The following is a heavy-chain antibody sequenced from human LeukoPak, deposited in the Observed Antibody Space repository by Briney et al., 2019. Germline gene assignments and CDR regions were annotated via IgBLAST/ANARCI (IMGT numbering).Heavy chain of an antibody. CDR3: AKDQVYYYDSSGYYYVGYYYYYGMDV. V-gene: IGHV3-23*01. Sequence: GGSLRLSCAASGFTFSSYAMSWVRQAPGKGLEWVSAISGSGGSTYYADSVKGRFTISRDNSKNTPYLQMNSLRAEDTAVYYCAKDQVYYYDSSGYYYVGYYYYYGMDVWGQGTTVTVSS. J-gene: IGHJ6*02. CDR1: GFTFSSYA. CDR2: ISGSGGST. D-gene: IGHD3-22*01.